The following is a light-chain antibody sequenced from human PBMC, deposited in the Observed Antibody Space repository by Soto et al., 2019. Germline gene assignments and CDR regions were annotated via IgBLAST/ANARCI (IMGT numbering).Light chain of an antibody. J-gene: IGKJ3*01. CDR1: QGISTW. CDR2: SAS. CDR3: QQGDSFPLT. Sequence: DIQMTQSPSSVSASVGDRVTITCRASQGISTWLAWYQQKPGKAPNLLIYSASTLQSGVPSRFSGSGSGTDFTLTISSLHPEDFATYFCQQGDSFPLTFGPGTKVGIK. V-gene: IGKV1-12*01.